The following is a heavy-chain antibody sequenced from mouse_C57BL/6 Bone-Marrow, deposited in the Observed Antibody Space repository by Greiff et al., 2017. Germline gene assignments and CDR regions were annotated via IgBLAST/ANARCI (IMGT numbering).Heavy chain of an antibody. J-gene: IGHJ3*01. CDR3: ARRDYDYDVFAY. Sequence: QVQLQQSGAELVRPGTSVKVSCKASGYAFTNYLKEWVKQRPGQGLEWIGVINPGSGGTNYNEKFKGKATLTADKSSSTAYMQLSSLTSEDSAVYFCARRDYDYDVFAYWGQGTLVTVSA. V-gene: IGHV1-54*01. CDR2: INPGSGGT. D-gene: IGHD2-4*01. CDR1: GYAFTNYL.